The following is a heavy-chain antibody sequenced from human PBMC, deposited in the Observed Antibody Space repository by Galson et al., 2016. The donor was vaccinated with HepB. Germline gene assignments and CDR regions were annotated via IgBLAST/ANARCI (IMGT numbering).Heavy chain of an antibody. CDR2: ISNTSDTI. J-gene: IGHJ5*02. CDR3: GRPTTHNWFDP. V-gene: IGHV3-48*02. CDR1: GFTFSSYS. D-gene: IGHD5-12*01. Sequence: SLRLSCAASGFTFSSYSMNWVRQAPWKGLEWLSYISNTSDTIYYADSVRGRFTISRDNAKNSLYLQMNNLRDEDTAVYYCGRPTTHNWFDPWGQGTLVTVSS.